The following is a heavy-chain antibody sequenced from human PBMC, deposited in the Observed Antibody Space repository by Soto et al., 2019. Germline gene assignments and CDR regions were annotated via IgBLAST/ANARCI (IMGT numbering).Heavy chain of an antibody. J-gene: IGHJ3*01. D-gene: IGHD2-15*01. CDR1: GGSISSGGYY. CDR2: IYYSGST. Sequence: PSETLSLTCTVSGGSISSGGYYWSWIRQHPGKGLEWIGYIYYSGSTYYNPSLKSRVTISVDTSKTQFSLKLSSVTAADTAVYYCARAEEGYCSGGSCSNYAFDLWGQGRMVA. V-gene: IGHV4-31*03. CDR3: ARAEEGYCSGGSCSNYAFDL.